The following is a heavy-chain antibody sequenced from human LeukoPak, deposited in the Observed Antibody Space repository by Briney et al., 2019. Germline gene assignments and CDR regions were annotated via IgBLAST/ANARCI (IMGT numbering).Heavy chain of an antibody. CDR3: ARVNYGSGRGGENDY. CDR1: GYTFTSYY. D-gene: IGHD3-10*01. J-gene: IGHJ4*02. CDR2: INPSGGST. Sequence: APVKVSCKASGYTFTSYYMHWVRQAPGQGLEWMGIINPSGGSTSYAQKFQGRVTMTRDTSTSTVYMELSSLRSEDTAVYYCARVNYGSGRGGENDYWGQGTLVTVSS. V-gene: IGHV1-46*01.